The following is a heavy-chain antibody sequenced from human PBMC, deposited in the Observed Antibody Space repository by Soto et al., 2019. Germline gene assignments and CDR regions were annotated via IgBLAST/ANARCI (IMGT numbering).Heavy chain of an antibody. CDR2: INPNSGNI. V-gene: IGHV1-8*01. CDR1: GNTFTRYD. D-gene: IGHD3-10*01. CDR3: ARGRDSGSYYRLDY. J-gene: IGHJ4*02. Sequence: ASVKVSCKASGNTFTRYDINWVRQATGHGREWMGWINPNSGNIGYAQKFQGRVTMTRDTAIRTAYMEVRRLRSDDTAVYYCARGRDSGSYYRLDYWGQGTLLTVSS.